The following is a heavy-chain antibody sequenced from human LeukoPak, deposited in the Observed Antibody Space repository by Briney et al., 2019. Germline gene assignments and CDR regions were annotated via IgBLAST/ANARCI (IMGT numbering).Heavy chain of an antibody. CDR1: GGSFSGYY. CDR3: ARARYDSSGYYPYYFDY. V-gene: IGHV4-34*01. D-gene: IGHD3-22*01. Sequence: ETLSLTCAVYGGSFSGYYWSWIRQPPGKGLEWIGEINHSGSTNYNPSLKGRVTISVDTSKNQFSLKLSSVTAADTAVYYCARARYDSSGYYPYYFDYWGQGTLVTVSS. J-gene: IGHJ4*02. CDR2: INHSGST.